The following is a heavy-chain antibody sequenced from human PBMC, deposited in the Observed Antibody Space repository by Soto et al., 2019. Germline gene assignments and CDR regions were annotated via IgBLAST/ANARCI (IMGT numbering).Heavy chain of an antibody. D-gene: IGHD3-3*01. J-gene: IGHJ6*02. CDR3: AKDPYYDFWSGLSGYYGMDV. V-gene: IGHV3-30*02. CDR1: GFTFSTYG. Sequence: GGSLRLSCAASGFTFSTYGMHWVRQAPGKGLEWVAVIFYDGSNEYYADSVKGRFTISRDNSKNTLYLQMNSLRAEDTAVYYCAKDPYYDFWSGLSGYYGMDVWGQGTTVTVSS. CDR2: IFYDGSNE.